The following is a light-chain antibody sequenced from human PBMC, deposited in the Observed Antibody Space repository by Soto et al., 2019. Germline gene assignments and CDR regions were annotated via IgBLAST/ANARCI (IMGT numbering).Light chain of an antibody. CDR1: QSVSNNY. J-gene: IGKJ5*01. V-gene: IGKV3-20*01. CDR2: GAS. Sequence: EIVLTQSPGTLSLSPGERATLSCRASQSVSNNYLAWYQQKPGQAPRLLIYGASTRATGIPDRFSGIGSGTDFTLTISRLEPEDVAVFYCQQYAISPITFGQGTRLEIK. CDR3: QQYAISPIT.